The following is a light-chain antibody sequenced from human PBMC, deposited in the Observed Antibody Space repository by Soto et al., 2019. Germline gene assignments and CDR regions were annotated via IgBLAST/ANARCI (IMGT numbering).Light chain of an antibody. CDR3: AAWDDSLSGWV. V-gene: IGLV2-14*02. Sequence: QSALTQPASVSGSPGQSITISCTGTSSDFGNYNLVSWYQQHPGKVPKLILFEVNKRPSGVSGRFSASKSGTSASLAISGLRSDDEADYYCAAWDDSLSGWVFGGGTKLTVL. CDR2: EVN. J-gene: IGLJ3*02. CDR1: SSDFGNYNL.